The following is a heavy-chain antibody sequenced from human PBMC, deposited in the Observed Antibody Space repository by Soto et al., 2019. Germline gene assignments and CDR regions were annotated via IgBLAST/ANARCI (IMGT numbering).Heavy chain of an antibody. D-gene: IGHD6-13*01. CDR2: ISSSSSTI. CDR1: GFTFSSYS. V-gene: IGHV3-48*01. CDR3: ARVAAAGMHYYYYMDV. J-gene: IGHJ6*03. Sequence: GGSLRLSCAASGFTFSSYSMNWVRQAPGKGLEWVSYISSSSSTIYYADSVKGRFTISRDNAKNSLYLQMNSLRAEDTAVYYYARVAAAGMHYYYYMDVWGKGTTVTVSS.